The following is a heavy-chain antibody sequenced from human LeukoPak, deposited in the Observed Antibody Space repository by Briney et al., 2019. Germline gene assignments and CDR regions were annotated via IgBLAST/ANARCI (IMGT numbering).Heavy chain of an antibody. J-gene: IGHJ4*02. V-gene: IGHV5-51*01. CDR2: IYPCDSDT. CDR1: GYSFTSYW. Sequence: GESLKISCKGSGYSFTSYWIGWVRQMPGKGLEWMGIIYPCDSDTRYSPSFQGQVTISADKSISTAYLQWSSLRASDTAMYYCARLVVVPAPGYFDYWGQGTLVTVSS. D-gene: IGHD2-2*01. CDR3: ARLVVVPAPGYFDY.